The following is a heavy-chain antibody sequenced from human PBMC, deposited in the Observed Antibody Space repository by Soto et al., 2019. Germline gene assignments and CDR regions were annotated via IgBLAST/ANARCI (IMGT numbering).Heavy chain of an antibody. CDR2: VSPPFRTS. V-gene: IGHV1-69*01. CDR3: ARVLYYGSGSYSPYGMDV. CDR1: GVSFNNNG. J-gene: IGHJ6*02. D-gene: IGHD3-10*01. Sequence: QVQLVQSGAEVKKPGSSVKVSCKTSGVSFNNNGIGWVRQAPGHGPEWMGGVSPPFRTSNYARKFQGRISITADASTGTVNMELSSLTSEDTAQYYCARVLYYGSGSYSPYGMDVWGQGTTVTVSS.